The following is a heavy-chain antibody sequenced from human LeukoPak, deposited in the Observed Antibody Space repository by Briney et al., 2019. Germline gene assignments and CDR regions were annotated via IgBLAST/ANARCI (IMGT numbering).Heavy chain of an antibody. CDR2: ISYDGRNK. V-gene: IGHV3-30-3*01. J-gene: IGHJ3*02. D-gene: IGHD6-6*01. CDR1: GFTFGDYV. CDR3: ARDGEAARAFDI. Sequence: GGSLRLSCTGSGFTFGDYVMSWFRQAPGKGLQWVALISYDGRNKFYADSVKGRFTLSRDSSKNTLYLQMNSLRAEDTAVYYCARDGEAARAFDIWGQGTMVTVSS.